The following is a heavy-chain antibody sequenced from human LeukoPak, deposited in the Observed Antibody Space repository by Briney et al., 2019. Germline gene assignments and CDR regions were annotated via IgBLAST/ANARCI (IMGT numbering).Heavy chain of an antibody. CDR3: TRVADEYFQH. V-gene: IGHV4-59*02. Sequence: KRSETLSLTCTVSGVSVSSYYWSWIRQPPGKGLEWIGYIYYRGSTNSNPSLKSRVTISVDTSKNQFSLKLTSVTAADTAVYYCTRVADEYFQHWGQGTLVTVSS. J-gene: IGHJ1*01. D-gene: IGHD6-19*01. CDR1: GVSVSSYY. CDR2: IYYRGST.